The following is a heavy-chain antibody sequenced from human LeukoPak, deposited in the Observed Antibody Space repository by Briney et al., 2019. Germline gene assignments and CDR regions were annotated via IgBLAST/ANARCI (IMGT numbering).Heavy chain of an antibody. CDR3: ARDLPVAAADF. J-gene: IGHJ4*02. CDR2: FSIRYNVI. D-gene: IGHD6-13*01. CDR1: GFTVSSNY. V-gene: IGHV3-48*01. Sequence: PGGSLRLSCAASGFTVSSNYMSWVRQAPGKGLEWVSFFSIRYNVIFYADSVKGRFTVSRDEAKNSLYLQMNSLRAEDTALYYCARDLPVAAADFWGQGTLVTVSS.